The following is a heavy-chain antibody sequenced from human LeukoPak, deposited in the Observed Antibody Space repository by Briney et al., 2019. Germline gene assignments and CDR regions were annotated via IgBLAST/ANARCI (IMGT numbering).Heavy chain of an antibody. D-gene: IGHD5-24*01. CDR3: ARIRRDGYNRVSFDY. Sequence: GGSLRLSCAASGFTVSSNYMSWVRQAPGKGLEWVSVIYSGGSTYYADSVKGRFTISRDNSKNTLYLQMNSLRAEDTAVYYCARIRRDGYNRVSFDYWGQGTLVTVSS. J-gene: IGHJ4*02. V-gene: IGHV3-53*01. CDR2: IYSGGST. CDR1: GFTVSSNY.